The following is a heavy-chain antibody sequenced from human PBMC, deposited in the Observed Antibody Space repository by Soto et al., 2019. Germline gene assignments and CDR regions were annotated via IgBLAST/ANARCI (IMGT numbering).Heavy chain of an antibody. CDR2: INHSGST. V-gene: IGHV4-34*01. CDR3: ARPAIAAAVSAFDY. D-gene: IGHD6-13*01. J-gene: IGHJ4*02. Sequence: SETLSLTCAVYGGYFCGYYWSWIRQPPGKGLEWIGEINHSGSTNYNPSLKSRVTISVDTSKNVFSLKLVFVTAADTAVYSWARPAIAAAVSAFDYWGQGTLVTLSS. CDR1: GGYFCGYY.